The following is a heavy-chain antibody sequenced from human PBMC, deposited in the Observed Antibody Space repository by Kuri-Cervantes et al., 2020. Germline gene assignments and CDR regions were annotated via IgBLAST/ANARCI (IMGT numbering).Heavy chain of an antibody. V-gene: IGHV3-48*02. D-gene: IGHD6-13*01. CDR2: ISSSSSTI. CDR1: GFTFSNYA. J-gene: IGHJ4*02. CDR3: ARAPRGSSWPSFDY. Sequence: GGSLRLSCAASGFTFSNYAMTWVRQAPGKGLEWVSYISSSSSTIYYADSVKGRFTISRDNAKNSLYLQMNSLTDEDTAVYYCARAPRGSSWPSFDYWGQGTLVTVSS.